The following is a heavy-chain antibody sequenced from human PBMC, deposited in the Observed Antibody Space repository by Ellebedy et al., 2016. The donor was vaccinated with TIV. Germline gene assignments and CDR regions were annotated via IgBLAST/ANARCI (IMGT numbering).Heavy chain of an antibody. CDR3: LRFLGTH. CDR2: IYHSGST. J-gene: IGHJ4*02. D-gene: IGHD3-3*01. V-gene: IGHV4-38-2*02. CDR1: GYSISSGYY. Sequence: SETLSLXCTVSGYSISSGYYWGWIRQPPGKGLEWIGSIYHSGSTYYNPSLKSRVTISVDTSKNQFSLKLSSVTAADTAVYYCLRFLGTHWGQGTLVTVSS.